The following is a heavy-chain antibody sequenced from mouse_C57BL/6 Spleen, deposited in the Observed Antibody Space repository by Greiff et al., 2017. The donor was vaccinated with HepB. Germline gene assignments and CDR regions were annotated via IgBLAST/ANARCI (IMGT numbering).Heavy chain of an antibody. CDR3: AKQLRLLWFAY. Sequence: VKLQESGPGLVAPSQRLSITCTVSGFSFTSYGVSWVRQPPGKGLEWLGVIWGDGSTNYHSALISRLSISKDNSKSQVFLKLNSLQTDDTATYYCAKQLRLLWFAYWGQGTLVTVSA. V-gene: IGHV2-3*01. CDR1: GFSFTSYG. J-gene: IGHJ3*01. D-gene: IGHD3-2*02. CDR2: IWGDGST.